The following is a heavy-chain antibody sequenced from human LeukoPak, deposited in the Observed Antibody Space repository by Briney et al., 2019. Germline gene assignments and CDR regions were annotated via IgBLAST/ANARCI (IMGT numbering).Heavy chain of an antibody. V-gene: IGHV4-39*07. CDR3: ARGTSGYSYGYPNFDY. CDR2: IYCSGNT. Sequence: SETLSLTCTVSGGSIGSGTYYWGWIRQPPGKGLEWIASIYCSGNTYYNPSLKSRVTISVDTSKNQFSLNLSSVTAADTAVYYCARGTSGYSYGYPNFDYWGQGTLVTVSS. D-gene: IGHD5-18*01. CDR1: GGSIGSGTYY. J-gene: IGHJ4*02.